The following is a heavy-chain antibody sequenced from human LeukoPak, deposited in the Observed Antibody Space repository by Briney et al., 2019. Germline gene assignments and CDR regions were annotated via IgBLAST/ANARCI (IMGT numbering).Heavy chain of an antibody. J-gene: IGHJ4*02. CDR2: INHSGST. Sequence: SETLSLTCAVYGGSFSGYYWSWIRQPPGKGLEWIGEINHSGSTNYNPSLKSRVTISVDTSKNQFSLKLSSVTAADTAVYYCASRCSSTSCYVENFDYWGQGTLVTVSS. CDR3: ASRCSSTSCYVENFDY. D-gene: IGHD2-2*01. V-gene: IGHV4-34*01. CDR1: GGSFSGYY.